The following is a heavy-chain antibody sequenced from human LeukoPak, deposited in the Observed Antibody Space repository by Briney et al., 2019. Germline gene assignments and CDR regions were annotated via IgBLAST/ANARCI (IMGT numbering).Heavy chain of an antibody. CDR3: ARGRSKIGGGSCYFDY. J-gene: IGHJ4*02. V-gene: IGHV4-34*01. Sequence: GSLRLSCGASGLTFSNYAMSWIRQPPGKGLEWIGEINHSGSTNYNPSLKSRVTISVDTSKNQFSLKLSSVTAADTAVYYCARGRSKIGGGSCYFDYWGQGTLVTVSS. CDR1: GLTFSNYA. CDR2: INHSGST. D-gene: IGHD2-15*01.